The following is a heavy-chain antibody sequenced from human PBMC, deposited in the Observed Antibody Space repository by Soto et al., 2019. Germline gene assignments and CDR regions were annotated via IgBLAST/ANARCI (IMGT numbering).Heavy chain of an antibody. V-gene: IGHV3-23*01. CDR3: AKDPKAGPPYYFEY. J-gene: IGHJ4*02. Sequence: GSLRLSLEASGFTFSSYAITGVVQTPGKGLEWVSAFRGDGTGAHYADSVKGRVTISRDNSRNTLYLQMNSLRADDTAVYYCAKDPKAGPPYYFEYWGQGSLVTVSS. CDR1: GFTFSSYA. D-gene: IGHD6-13*01. CDR2: FRGDGTGA.